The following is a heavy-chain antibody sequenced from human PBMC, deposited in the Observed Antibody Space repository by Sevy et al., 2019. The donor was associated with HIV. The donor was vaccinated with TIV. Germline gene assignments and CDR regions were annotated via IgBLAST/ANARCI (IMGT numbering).Heavy chain of an antibody. V-gene: IGHV1-2*02. CDR1: GYTFSAHY. Sequence: ASVKVSCKTSGYTFSAHYIHWVRQAPGHGLEWMGRINPHSGGTNYAQNFQGRVIMTRDTSISTAYMELTRLRSDDMAIYYCVRDVEAHDYWGQGTLVTVSS. CDR2: INPHSGGT. J-gene: IGHJ4*02. CDR3: VRDVEAHDY. D-gene: IGHD1-1*01.